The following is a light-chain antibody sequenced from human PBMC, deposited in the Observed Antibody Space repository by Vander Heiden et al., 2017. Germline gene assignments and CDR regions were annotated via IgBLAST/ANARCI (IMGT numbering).Light chain of an antibody. CDR3: QSADSSGTHVV. CDR2: NDS. J-gene: IGLJ2*01. V-gene: IGLV3-25*03. Sequence: SYELTQPPSLSVSPGQTARITCSGDALPKQYAYWYQQKPGQAPVLVIYNDSERPSGIPERFSGSSSGTTVTLTISGVQAEDEADYYCQSADSSGTHVVFGGGTKLTVL. CDR1: ALPKQY.